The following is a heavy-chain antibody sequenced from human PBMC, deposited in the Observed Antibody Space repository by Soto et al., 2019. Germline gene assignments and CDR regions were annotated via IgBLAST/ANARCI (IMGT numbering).Heavy chain of an antibody. CDR2: VYYSGTT. Sequence: SETLSLTCSVSGGSMNIGSHSWNWIRQSPGKGLEWIGFVYYSGTTYYNPALNGRVTISVDRAKSQFSLQLRSVTAADTAVYYCASDKGGDSVEDSWGQGALVTVSS. CDR3: ASDKGGDSVEDS. V-gene: IGHV4-30-2*06. D-gene: IGHD2-21*02. CDR1: GGSMNIGSHS. J-gene: IGHJ4*02.